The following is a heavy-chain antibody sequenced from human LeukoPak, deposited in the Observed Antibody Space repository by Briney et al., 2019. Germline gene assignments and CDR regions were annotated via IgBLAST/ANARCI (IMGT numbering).Heavy chain of an antibody. J-gene: IGHJ5*02. D-gene: IGHD3-3*01. CDR3: ASWSESDTIFEVPRGNWFDP. CDR2: IIPILGIA. V-gene: IGHV1-69*02. CDR1: GGTFSSYT. Sequence: SVKVSCKASGGTFSSYTISWVRQAPGQGLEWMGRIIPILGIANYAQKFQGRVTITADKSTSTAYMELSSLRSEDTAVYYCASWSESDTIFEVPRGNWFDPWGQGTLVTVSS.